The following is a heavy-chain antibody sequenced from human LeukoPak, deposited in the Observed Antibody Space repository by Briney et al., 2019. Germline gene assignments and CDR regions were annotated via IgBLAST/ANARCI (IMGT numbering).Heavy chain of an antibody. CDR3: TTDFWSGYYNFDY. J-gene: IGHJ4*02. D-gene: IGHD3-3*01. CDR2: IKSKTDGGTT. V-gene: IGHV3-15*07. CDR1: GFTFSNAW. Sequence: EGSLRLSCAASGFTFSNAWMNWVRQAPGKGLEWVGRIKSKTDGGTTDYAAPVKGRFTISRDDSKNTLYLQMNSLKTEDTAVYYCTTDFWSGYYNFDYWGQGTLVTVSS.